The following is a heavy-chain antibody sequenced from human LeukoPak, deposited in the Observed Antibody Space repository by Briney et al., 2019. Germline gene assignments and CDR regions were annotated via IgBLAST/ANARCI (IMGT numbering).Heavy chain of an antibody. CDR3: ASGYGSGSYRRHYYYGMDV. CDR2: IYHSGST. J-gene: IGHJ6*02. CDR1: GGSISSGGYS. V-gene: IGHV4-30-2*01. Sequence: PPETLSLTCAVSGGSISSGGYSWSWIRQPPGKGLEWIGYIYHSGSTYYNPSLKSRDTISVDRSKNQFSLKLSSVTAADTAVYYCASGYGSGSYRRHYYYGMDVWGQGTTVTVSS. D-gene: IGHD3-10*01.